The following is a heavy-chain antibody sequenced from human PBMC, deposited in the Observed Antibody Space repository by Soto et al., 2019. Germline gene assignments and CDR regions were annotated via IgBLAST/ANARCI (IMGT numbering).Heavy chain of an antibody. V-gene: IGHV1-8*01. CDR3: ARRIYYDYVWGSYFAYYYGMDV. D-gene: IGHD3-16*01. CDR1: GYTFTSYD. Sequence: GASVKVSWKAAGYTFTSYDINWVRQATGQGLEWMGWMNPNSGNTGYAQKFQGRVTMTRNTSISTAYMELSSLRSEDTAVYYCARRIYYDYVWGSYFAYYYGMDVWGQGTTVTVSS. CDR2: MNPNSGNT. J-gene: IGHJ6*02.